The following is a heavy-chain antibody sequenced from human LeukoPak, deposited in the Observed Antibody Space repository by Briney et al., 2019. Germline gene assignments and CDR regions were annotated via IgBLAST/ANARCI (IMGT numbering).Heavy chain of an antibody. D-gene: IGHD3-10*02. V-gene: IGHV1-2*02. CDR1: GYTFTGYY. Sequence: ASVKVSCKASGYTFTGYYMRWVRQAPGQGLEWMGWINPNSGGTNYAQKFQGRVTMTRDTSISTAYMELSRLRSDDTAVYYCARDRFHVDYVRFGYWGQGTLVTVSS. CDR3: ARDRFHVDYVRFGY. J-gene: IGHJ4*02. CDR2: INPNSGGT.